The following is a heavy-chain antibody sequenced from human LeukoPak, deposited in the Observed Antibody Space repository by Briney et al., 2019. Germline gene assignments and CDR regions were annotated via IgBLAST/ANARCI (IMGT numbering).Heavy chain of an antibody. CDR3: ARGGRRLVLTFLWFFDY. D-gene: IGHD6-19*01. V-gene: IGHV1-2*04. Sequence: ASVKVSCKASGYTFTGYYMHWVRQAPGQGLEWMGWINPNSGGTNYAQKFQGWVTMTRDTSISTAYMELSRLRSDDTAVYYCARGGRRLVLTFLWFFDYWGQGTLVTVSS. CDR2: INPNSGGT. CDR1: GYTFTGYY. J-gene: IGHJ4*02.